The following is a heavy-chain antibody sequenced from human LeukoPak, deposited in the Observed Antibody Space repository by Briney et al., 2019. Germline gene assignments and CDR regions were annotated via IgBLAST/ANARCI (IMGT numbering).Heavy chain of an antibody. CDR3: AKDTTLVKVFDS. CDR1: GFTFSSYV. V-gene: IGHV3-23*01. Sequence: GGSLRLSCAASGFTFSSYVMSWVRQAPGKGLEWVSAISGSGGGTYYADSVKGRFTISRDNSKNTLFLQMNSLRAEDTAVYYCAKDTTLVKVFDSGGQGTLVTVSS. CDR2: ISGSGGGT. J-gene: IGHJ4*02. D-gene: IGHD1-1*01.